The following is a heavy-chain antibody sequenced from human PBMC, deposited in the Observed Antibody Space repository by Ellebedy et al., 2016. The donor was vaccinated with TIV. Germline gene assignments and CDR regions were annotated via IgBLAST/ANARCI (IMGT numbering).Heavy chain of an antibody. CDR3: ARWGGSLLTDAYLGY. CDR2: IWYDGSNK. J-gene: IGHJ4*02. CDR1: GFTFSSYG. D-gene: IGHD1-26*01. V-gene: IGHV3-33*01. Sequence: GESLKISCAASGFTFSSYGMHWVRQAPGKGLEWVAVIWYDGSNKYYADSVKGRFTISRDNSKNTLYLQMNSLRAEDTAVYYCARWGGSLLTDAYLGYWGQGTLVTVSS.